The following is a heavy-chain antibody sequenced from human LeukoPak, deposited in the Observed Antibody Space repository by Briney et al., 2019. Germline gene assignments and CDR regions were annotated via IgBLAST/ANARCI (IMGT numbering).Heavy chain of an antibody. V-gene: IGHV4-34*01. J-gene: IGHJ4*02. Sequence: RASETLSLTCAVYGGSFSGYYWSWIRQPPGKGLEWIGEINHSGSTNYNPSLKSRVTMSVDTSKNQFSLKLSSVTAADTAVYYCARESDYYDSSGYFDYWGQGTLVTVSS. CDR2: INHSGST. CDR1: GGSFSGYY. CDR3: ARESDYYDSSGYFDY. D-gene: IGHD3-22*01.